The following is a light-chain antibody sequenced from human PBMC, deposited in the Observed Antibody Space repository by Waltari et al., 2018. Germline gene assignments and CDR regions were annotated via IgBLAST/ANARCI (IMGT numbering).Light chain of an antibody. Sequence: QTVVTQEPSVTVSPGGTVTLTCASSTGAVTSGDYANWFQQKPGQAPRSLIFGANNKYSWIPARFSGSLLGGKAALTLSGVQPEDEAEYYCLLYYGGLWVFGGGTKLTVL. CDR3: LLYYGGLWV. V-gene: IGLV7-43*01. CDR2: GAN. J-gene: IGLJ3*02. CDR1: TGAVTSGDY.